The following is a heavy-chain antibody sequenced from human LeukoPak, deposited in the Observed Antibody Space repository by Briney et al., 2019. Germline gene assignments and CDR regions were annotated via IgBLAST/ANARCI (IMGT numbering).Heavy chain of an antibody. V-gene: IGHV3-23*01. CDR1: GFTFSSYV. J-gene: IGHJ6*02. CDR2: ISGSGGST. D-gene: IGHD3-10*01. Sequence: GGSLRLSCAASGFTFSSYVMTWVRQAPGKGLEWVSAISGSGGSTYYADSVKGRFTISRDNSKNTLYLRMNSLRAEDTAVYYCAKTIGDNTVVYDYGMDVWGQGTTVTVSS. CDR3: AKTIGDNTVVYDYGMDV.